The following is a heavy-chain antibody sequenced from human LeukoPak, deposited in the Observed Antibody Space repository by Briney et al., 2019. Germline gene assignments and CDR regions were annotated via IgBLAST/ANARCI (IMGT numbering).Heavy chain of an antibody. CDR1: GGSISSYY. CDR2: IYYSGST. V-gene: IGHV4-59*08. Sequence: PSETLSLTCTVSGGSISSYYWSWIRQPPGKGLEWIGYIYYSGSTNYNPSLKSRVTISVDTSKNQFSLKLSSVTAADTAVYYCARRTQLNGPLYDILTGYHGAFDIWGQGTMVTVSS. D-gene: IGHD3-9*01. CDR3: ARRTQLNGPLYDILTGYHGAFDI. J-gene: IGHJ3*02.